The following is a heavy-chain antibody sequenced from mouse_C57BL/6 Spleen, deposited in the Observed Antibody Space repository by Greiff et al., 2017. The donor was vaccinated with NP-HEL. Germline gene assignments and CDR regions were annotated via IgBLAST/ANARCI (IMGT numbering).Heavy chain of an antibody. CDR2: IDPSDSYT. D-gene: IGHD2-1*01. CDR3: ARGGNSWFAY. V-gene: IGHV1-69*01. Sequence: VKLMESGAELVMPGASVKLSCKASGYTFTSYWMHWVKQRPGQGLEWIGEIDPSDSYTNYNQKFKGKSTLTVDKSSSTAYMQLSSLTSEDSAVYYCARGGNSWFAYWGQGTLVTVSA. J-gene: IGHJ3*01. CDR1: GYTFTSYW.